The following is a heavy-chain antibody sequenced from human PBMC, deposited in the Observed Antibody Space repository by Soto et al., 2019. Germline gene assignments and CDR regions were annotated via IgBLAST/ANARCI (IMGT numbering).Heavy chain of an antibody. J-gene: IGHJ4*02. CDR3: AKADGEQWLIPHLDN. CDR2: ISCCGGST. CDR1: GFNFKKFA. D-gene: IGHD6-19*01. Sequence: EVQLLESGGGVVQPGGSLRRSCVASGFNFKKFAMAWVRQAPGEGLEWVSGISCCGGSTSYADSVKGRFSTARDHSKNTLSLQMNGLRVEDTAQYFCAKADGEQWLIPHLDNWGQGNLVTDS. V-gene: IGHV3-23*01.